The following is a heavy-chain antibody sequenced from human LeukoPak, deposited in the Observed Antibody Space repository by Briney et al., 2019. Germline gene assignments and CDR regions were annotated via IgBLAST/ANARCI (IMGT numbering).Heavy chain of an antibody. V-gene: IGHV4-38-2*02. J-gene: IGHJ4*02. CDR2: IYHSGST. D-gene: IGHD2-2*01. CDR1: GYSISSGYY. CDR3: ARTRKYCSSTSCYGGPFDY. Sequence: PSETLSLTCTVSGYSISSGYYWGWIRQPPGKGLEWIGSIYHSGSTYYNPSLKSRVTISVDTSKNQFSLKLSSVTAADTAVYYCARTRKYCSSTSCYGGPFDYWGQGTLVTVSS.